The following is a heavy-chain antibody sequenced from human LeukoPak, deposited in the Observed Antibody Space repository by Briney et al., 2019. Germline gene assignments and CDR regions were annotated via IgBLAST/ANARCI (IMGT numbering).Heavy chain of an antibody. J-gene: IGHJ4*02. CDR3: ARHRSRYCSSTSCYGPYYFDY. D-gene: IGHD2-2*01. CDR1: GYSFTSYW. CDR2: IYPGDSAT. Sequence: GESLKISCKGSGYSFTSYWIGWVRQMPGKGLEWMGIIYPGDSATRYSLSFQGQVNISADKSLSTAYLQWSSLKASDTAMYYCARHRSRYCSSTSCYGPYYFDYWGQGTLVTVSS. V-gene: IGHV5-51*01.